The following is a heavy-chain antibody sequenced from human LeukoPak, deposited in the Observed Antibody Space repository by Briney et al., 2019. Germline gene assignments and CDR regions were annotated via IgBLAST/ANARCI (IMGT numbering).Heavy chain of an antibody. CDR2: IYYSGST. CDR3: ARASAAPFGYYYYGMDV. Sequence: SETLSLTCTVSGGSISNYYWSWIRQPPGKGLEWIGYIYYSGSTNYNPSLKSRVTISVDTSKNQFSLKLSSVTAADTAVYYCARASAAPFGYYYYGMDVWGQGTTVTVSS. J-gene: IGHJ6*02. D-gene: IGHD2-2*01. CDR1: GGSISNYY. V-gene: IGHV4-59*01.